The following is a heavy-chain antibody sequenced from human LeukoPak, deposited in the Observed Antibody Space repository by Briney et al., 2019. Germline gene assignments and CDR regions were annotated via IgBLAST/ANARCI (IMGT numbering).Heavy chain of an antibody. V-gene: IGHV1-8*01. D-gene: IGHD3-22*01. Sequence: ASVKVSCKASGYTFTSYDINWVRQATGQGLEWMGWMNPNSGNTGYAQRFQGRVTMTGNTSISTAYMELSSLRSEDTAVYYCARGAPDYYDSSGYSMYNWFDPWGQGTLVTVSS. CDR1: GYTFTSYD. J-gene: IGHJ5*02. CDR2: MNPNSGNT. CDR3: ARGAPDYYDSSGYSMYNWFDP.